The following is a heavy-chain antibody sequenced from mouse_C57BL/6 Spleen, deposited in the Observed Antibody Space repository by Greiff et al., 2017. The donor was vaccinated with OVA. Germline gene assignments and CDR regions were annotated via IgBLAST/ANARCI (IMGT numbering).Heavy chain of an antibody. CDR1: GFTFSDYG. CDR3: AKLSYYGNPYYCDY. Sequence: EVQLKESGGGLVKPGGSLKLSCAASGFTFSDYGMHWVRQAPEKWLEWVAYISSGGSTIYYADTVKGRFTISRDNAKNNLFLQMTSLRSKDTAMYYCAKLSYYGNPYYCDYWGQGTTRTVSS. CDR2: ISSGGSTI. D-gene: IGHD2-10*01. V-gene: IGHV5-17*01. J-gene: IGHJ2*01.